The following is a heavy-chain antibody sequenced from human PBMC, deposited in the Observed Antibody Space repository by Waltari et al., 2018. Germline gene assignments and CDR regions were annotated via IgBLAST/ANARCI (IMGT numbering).Heavy chain of an antibody. D-gene: IGHD3-22*01. J-gene: IGHJ3*02. CDR2: ISSSSSTI. CDR1: GFSFSSYR. Sequence: EVQLVDSGGGLVQPGGSMRVSCAASGFSFSSYRMNWVRKAPGKGLEWVSYISSSSSTIYYVDSVKGRFTISRDNADNSLYLQMNSLRAEDTAVYYCARGRNNGRSGYDIWGQGTMVTVSS. V-gene: IGHV3-48*01. CDR3: ARGRNNGRSGYDI.